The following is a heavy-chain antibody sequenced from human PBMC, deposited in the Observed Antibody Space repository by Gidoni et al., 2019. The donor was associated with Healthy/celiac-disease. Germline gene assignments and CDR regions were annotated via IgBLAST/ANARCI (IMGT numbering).Heavy chain of an antibody. D-gene: IGHD2-2*01. Sequence: EVQLVESGGGLVQPGRSLRLSCAASGFTFDDYAMHWVRQAPGKGLEWVSGISWNSGSIGYADSVKGRFTISRDNAKNSLYLQMNSLRAEDTALYYCAKDMVEDCSSTSCYPDAFDIWGQGTMVTVSS. V-gene: IGHV3-9*01. CDR1: GFTFDDYA. CDR2: ISWNSGSI. J-gene: IGHJ3*02. CDR3: AKDMVEDCSSTSCYPDAFDI.